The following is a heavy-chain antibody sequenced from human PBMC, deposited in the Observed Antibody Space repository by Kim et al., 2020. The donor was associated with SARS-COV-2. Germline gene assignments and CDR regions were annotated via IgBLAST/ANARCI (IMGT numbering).Heavy chain of an antibody. Sequence: GGSLRLSCAASGFTFSSYWMSWVRQAPGKGLEWVANIKQDGSEKYYVDSVKGRFTISRDNAKNSLYLQMNSLRAEDTAVYYCARDPRGVVTGFDYWGQGTLVTASS. CDR1: GFTFSSYW. CDR3: ARDPRGVVTGFDY. CDR2: IKQDGSEK. D-gene: IGHD2-15*01. J-gene: IGHJ4*02. V-gene: IGHV3-7*01.